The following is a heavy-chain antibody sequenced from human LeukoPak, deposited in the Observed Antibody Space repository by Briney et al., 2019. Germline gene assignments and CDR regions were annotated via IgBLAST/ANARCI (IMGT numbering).Heavy chain of an antibody. CDR1: GFTSSSYA. V-gene: IGHV3-23*01. Sequence: GGSLRLSCAASGFTSSSYAMSWVRQAPGKGLEWVSAISGSGSGGSTYHADSVKGRFTISRDNSKNTLYLQMNSLRAEDTAMYSCAKDQYVVEPAAIMDWGQGTMVSVSS. CDR3: AKDQYVVEPAAIMD. J-gene: IGHJ3*01. CDR2: ISGSGSGGST. D-gene: IGHD2-2*01.